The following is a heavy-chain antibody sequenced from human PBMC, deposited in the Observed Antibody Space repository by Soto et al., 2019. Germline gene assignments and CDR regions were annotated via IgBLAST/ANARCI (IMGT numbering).Heavy chain of an antibody. CDR2: ISAYNGNT. Sequence: QVQLVQSGAEVKKPGASVKVSCKASGYTFTSYGISWVRQAPGQGLEWMGWISAYNGNTNYAQKLQGRVTMTTDTPTSTAYMELRSLRSDDTAVYYCARVGYCSSTSCYTGYYYYGMDVWGQGTTVTVSS. CDR1: GYTFTSYG. V-gene: IGHV1-18*04. D-gene: IGHD2-2*02. CDR3: ARVGYCSSTSCYTGYYYYGMDV. J-gene: IGHJ6*02.